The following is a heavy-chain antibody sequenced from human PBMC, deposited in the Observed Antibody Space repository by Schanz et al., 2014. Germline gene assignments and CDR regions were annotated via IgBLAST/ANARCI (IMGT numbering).Heavy chain of an antibody. CDR2: ISFDGRNT. CDR1: GITLSGYG. J-gene: IGHJ3*01. Sequence: QVQLVESGGGVVQPGRSLRLSCAASGITLSGYGLHWVRQAPGKGLEWVGFISFDGRNTGYAHSVKGRFIISRDSSKNTLFLQMNSLRAEDTAVYFCARDGGRDGYNLAFDVWGQGTLVTVSS. CDR3: ARDGGRDGYNLAFDV. V-gene: IGHV3-30*03. D-gene: IGHD5-12*01.